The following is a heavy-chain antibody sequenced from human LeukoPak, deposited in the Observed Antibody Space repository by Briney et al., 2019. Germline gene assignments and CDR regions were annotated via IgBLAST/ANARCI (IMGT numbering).Heavy chain of an antibody. CDR2: ISSSGSPI. D-gene: IGHD3-3*01. Sequence: GGSLRLSCAASGFIFNSYEMNWVRQAPGKGLEWVSYISSSGSPIYYADSVKGRFTISRDNAKNSLYLQMNSLRADDTAVYYCAREYNFWSGSHSYNWFDLWGQGTLVTVSS. CDR3: AREYNFWSGSHSYNWFDL. J-gene: IGHJ5*02. V-gene: IGHV3-48*03. CDR1: GFIFNSYE.